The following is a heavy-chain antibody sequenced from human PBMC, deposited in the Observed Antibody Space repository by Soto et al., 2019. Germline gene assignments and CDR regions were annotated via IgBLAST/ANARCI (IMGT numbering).Heavy chain of an antibody. CDR2: ISYDGSNK. V-gene: IGHV3-30-3*01. Sequence: QVQLVESGGGVVQPGRSLRLSCAASGFTFRSYAMHWVRQAPGKELAWVAVISYDGSNKSYADSVKGRFTIYRDNSKNTLYLQMNILRAEDTAVYYCARARDGDPGRCLDYWGQGTLVTVSS. D-gene: IGHD4-17*01. CDR1: GFTFRSYA. CDR3: ARARDGDPGRCLDY. J-gene: IGHJ4*02.